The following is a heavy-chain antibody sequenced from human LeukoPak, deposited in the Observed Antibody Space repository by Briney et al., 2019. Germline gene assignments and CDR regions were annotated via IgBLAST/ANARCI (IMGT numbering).Heavy chain of an antibody. V-gene: IGHV3-53*01. CDR3: AKVFSAAIVDY. CDR2: IYSGGST. J-gene: IGHJ4*02. Sequence: PGGSLRLSCAASGFAVSSNYTSWVRQAPGKGLEWVSVIYSGGSTYYADSVKGRFTISRDNSKNTLYLQMNSLRAEDTAVYYCAKVFSAAIVDYWGQGTLVTVSS. D-gene: IGHD2-2*01. CDR1: GFAVSSNY.